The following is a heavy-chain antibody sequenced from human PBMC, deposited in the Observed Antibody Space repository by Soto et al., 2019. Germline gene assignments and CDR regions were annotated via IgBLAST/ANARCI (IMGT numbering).Heavy chain of an antibody. Sequence: LRLSCAASGFTFSSYSMNWVRQAPGKGLEWVSSISSSSSYIDYADSVKGRFTISRDNAKNSLYLQMNSLRAEDTAVYYCARAHSSSGWFDPWGQGTLVTVSS. CDR3: ARAHSSSGWFDP. CDR2: ISSSSSYI. J-gene: IGHJ5*02. CDR1: GFTFSSYS. D-gene: IGHD6-6*01. V-gene: IGHV3-21*01.